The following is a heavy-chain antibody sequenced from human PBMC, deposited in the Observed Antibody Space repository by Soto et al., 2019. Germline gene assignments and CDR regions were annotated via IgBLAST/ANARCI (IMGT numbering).Heavy chain of an antibody. CDR1: GGTFSSYA. CDR2: IIPIFGTA. V-gene: IGHV1-69*12. CDR3: ARGADDSSGYYLYYYYYGMDV. J-gene: IGHJ6*02. Sequence: QVQLVQSGAEVKKPGSSVKVSCKASGGTFSSYAISWVRQAPGQGLEWMGGIIPIFGTANYAQKFQGRVTITADESTSTAYMELSSLRSEDPAVYYCARGADDSSGYYLYYYYYGMDVWGQGTTVTVSS. D-gene: IGHD3-22*01.